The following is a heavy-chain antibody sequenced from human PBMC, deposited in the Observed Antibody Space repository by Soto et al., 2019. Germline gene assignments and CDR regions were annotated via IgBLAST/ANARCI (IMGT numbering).Heavy chain of an antibody. CDR2: IYYSGST. V-gene: IGHV4-30-4*01. CDR1: GGSISSGDYY. CDR3: ARVDYGFDWDLNENWFDP. J-gene: IGHJ5*02. D-gene: IGHD3-9*01. Sequence: KASETLSLTCTVSGGSISSGDYYWSWIRQPPGKGLEWIGYIYYSGSTYYNPSLKSRVTISVDTSKNQFSLKLSSVTAADTAVYYCARVDYGFDWDLNENWFDPWGQGTLVTVSS.